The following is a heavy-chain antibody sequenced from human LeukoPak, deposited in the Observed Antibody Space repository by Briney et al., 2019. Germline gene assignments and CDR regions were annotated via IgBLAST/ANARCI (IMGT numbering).Heavy chain of an antibody. CDR1: GGSNSSSSYY. V-gene: IGHV4-39*01. D-gene: IGHD5-12*01. CDR2: IYYSGST. J-gene: IGHJ4*02. Sequence: SETLSLTCTVSGGSNSSSSYYWGWIRQPPGKGLEWIGSIYYSGSTYYNPSLKSRVTISVDTSKNQFSLKLSSVTAADTAVYYCARHYNGCDYWGQGTLVTVSS. CDR3: ARHYNGCDY.